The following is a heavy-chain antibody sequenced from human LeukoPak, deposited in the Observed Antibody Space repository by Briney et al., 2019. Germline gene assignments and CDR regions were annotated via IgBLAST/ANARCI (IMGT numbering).Heavy chain of an antibody. V-gene: IGHV4-34*01. Sequence: SETLSLTCAVYGGSFSGYYWSWIRQPPGKGLEWIGEINHSGSTNYNPSLKSRVTISVDTSKNQFSLKLSSVTAADTAVYYCARGTYYGSGSYYKAPFDYWGQGTLVTVSS. CDR3: ARGTYYGSGSYYKAPFDY. J-gene: IGHJ4*02. CDR2: INHSGST. CDR1: GGSFSGYY. D-gene: IGHD3-10*01.